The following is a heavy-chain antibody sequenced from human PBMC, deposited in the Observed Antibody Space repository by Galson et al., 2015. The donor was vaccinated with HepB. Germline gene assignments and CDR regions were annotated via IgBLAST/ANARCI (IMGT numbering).Heavy chain of an antibody. D-gene: IGHD6-6*01. CDR2: VSYEENNK. CDR3: ARDAQFVFSLVGYWFDY. V-gene: IGHV3-30-3*01. Sequence: SLRLSCAASGFMFRSYTMHWVRQAPGKGLEWVAVVSYEENNKYYARYYADSVKGRFTISRDNSKNTLYLQMNSLRTEDTAVYYCARDAQFVFSLVGYWFDYWGQGALVTVSS. CDR1: GFMFRSYT. J-gene: IGHJ4*02.